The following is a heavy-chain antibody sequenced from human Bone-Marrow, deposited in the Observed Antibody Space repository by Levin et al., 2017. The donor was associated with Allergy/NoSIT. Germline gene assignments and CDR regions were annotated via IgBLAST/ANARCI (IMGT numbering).Heavy chain of an antibody. CDR3: AKKFVPGFREPTQKGDAFDL. D-gene: IGHD1-14*01. V-gene: IGHV3-30-3*02. CDR2: VSSDGSTK. CDR1: GFTFSCCA. Sequence: GESLKISCAASGFTFSCCALHWVRQAPGKGLEWVAVVSSDGSTKYYADSVKGRFLISRATSQNTMYLQMNSLRGDDTAVYYCAKKFVPGFREPTQKGDAFDLWGQGTMVTVSS. J-gene: IGHJ3*01.